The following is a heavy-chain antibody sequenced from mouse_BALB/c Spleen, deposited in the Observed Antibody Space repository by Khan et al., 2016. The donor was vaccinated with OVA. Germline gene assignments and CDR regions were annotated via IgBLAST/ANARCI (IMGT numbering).Heavy chain of an antibody. Sequence: QVRLQQSGAELARPGASVKLSCKSSGYTFTSYWMQWVKQRPGQGLEWMGAIYPGDGDTRYTQKFKGKATLTADKSSSTAYMQLSSLASEDSAVYYCASYRYDYFDYWGQGTTLTVSS. J-gene: IGHJ2*01. CDR1: GYTFTSYW. V-gene: IGHV1-87*01. CDR2: IYPGDGDT. D-gene: IGHD2-14*01. CDR3: ASYRYDYFDY.